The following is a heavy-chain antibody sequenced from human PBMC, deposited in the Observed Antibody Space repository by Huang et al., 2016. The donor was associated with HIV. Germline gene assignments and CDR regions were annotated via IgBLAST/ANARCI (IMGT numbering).Heavy chain of an antibody. V-gene: IGHV1-69*13. CDR1: GGTFTTYT. J-gene: IGHJ4*02. Sequence: VQLVQSGAEVKKPGSSVKVSCKASGGTFTTYTIPWVRRAPGQGLEWMGGIIPIFGTPNYAQKFQGRVTITADESTSTAYMERSSLRSEDTAVYYCAREYYYDNSGYYFDYWGQGTLVTVSS. D-gene: IGHD3-22*01. CDR2: IIPIFGTP. CDR3: AREYYYDNSGYYFDY.